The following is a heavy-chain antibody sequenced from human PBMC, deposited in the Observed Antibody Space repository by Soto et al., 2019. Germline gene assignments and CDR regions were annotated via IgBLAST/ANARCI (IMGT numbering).Heavy chain of an antibody. CDR1: RYTFTGYY. CDR3: ARDPFHITVAGTAVDY. V-gene: IGHV1-2*02. CDR2: INPNSGGT. Sequence: QVQLVQSGAEVKKPGASVKVSCKASRYTFTGYYMHWVRQAPGQGLEWMGWINPNSGGTNYAQKFQGRVTMTRDTSISTAYMELSRLRSDDTAVYYCARDPFHITVAGTAVDYWGQGTLVTVSS. J-gene: IGHJ4*02. D-gene: IGHD6-19*01.